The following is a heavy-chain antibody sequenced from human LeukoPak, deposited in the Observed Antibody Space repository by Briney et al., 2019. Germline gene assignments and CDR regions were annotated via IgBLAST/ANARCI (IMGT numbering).Heavy chain of an antibody. D-gene: IGHD3-3*01. J-gene: IGHJ4*02. Sequence: SVKVSCKASGGTLISYAISWVRQAPGQGLEWMGGIIPIFGTANYAQKFQGRVTITTDESTSTAYMELSSLRSEDTAVYYCARVPLTYDFWSGTFDYWGQGTLVTVSS. CDR1: GGTLISYA. V-gene: IGHV1-69*05. CDR3: ARVPLTYDFWSGTFDY. CDR2: IIPIFGTA.